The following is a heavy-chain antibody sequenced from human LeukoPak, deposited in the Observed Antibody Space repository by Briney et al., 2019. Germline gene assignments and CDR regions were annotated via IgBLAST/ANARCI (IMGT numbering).Heavy chain of an antibody. CDR1: GFTFDDYT. CDR2: ISWYGSDT. V-gene: IGHV3-43*01. Sequence: GGSLRLSCAASGFTFDDYTMHWVRHAPGKGLEWVSLISWYGSDTYYADSVKGRFTISRDNSKNSLYLQMNSLRNEDSALYYCAKAFDILTGPPDYWGQGTLVTVSS. CDR3: AKAFDILTGPPDY. J-gene: IGHJ4*02. D-gene: IGHD3-9*01.